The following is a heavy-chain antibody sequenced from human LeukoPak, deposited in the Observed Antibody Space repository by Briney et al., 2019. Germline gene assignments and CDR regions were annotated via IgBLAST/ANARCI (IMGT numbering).Heavy chain of an antibody. Sequence: PGGSLRLSCAASGFILSSYWMHWVRQAPGKGVVWVARINSDGSSTYYADSVKGRFTIARDNAKNTLYLQMNSLRAEDTAVYYCATRDYFDYWGQGTLVTVSS. J-gene: IGHJ4*02. CDR1: GFILSSYW. CDR2: INSDGSST. D-gene: IGHD5-24*01. CDR3: ATRDYFDY. V-gene: IGHV3-74*01.